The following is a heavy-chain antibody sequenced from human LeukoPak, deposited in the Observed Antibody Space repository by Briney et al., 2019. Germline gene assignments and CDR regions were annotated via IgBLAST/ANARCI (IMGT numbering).Heavy chain of an antibody. J-gene: IGHJ4*02. CDR2: ISGSGGST. V-gene: IGHV3-23*01. CDR1: GFTFSSHA. CDR3: AKGFSSSWYNPYYFDY. D-gene: IGHD6-13*01. Sequence: GGSLRLSCAASGFTFSSHAMSWVRQAPGKGLEWVSAISGSGGSTYYADSVKGRFTISRDNSKNTLYLQMNSLRAEDTAVYYCAKGFSSSWYNPYYFDYWGQGTLVTVSS.